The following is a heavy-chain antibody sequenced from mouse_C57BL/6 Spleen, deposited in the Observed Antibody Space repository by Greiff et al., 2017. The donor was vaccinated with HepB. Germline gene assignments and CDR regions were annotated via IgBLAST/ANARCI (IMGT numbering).Heavy chain of an antibody. CDR1: GFTFTSYW. D-gene: IGHD2-4*01. CDR2: IFPGSGST. V-gene: IGHV1-55*01. J-gene: IGHJ3*01. CDR3: ARGDDCDDGGGFAY. Sequence: QVQLQQPGAELVKPGASVKMSCTASGFTFTSYWITWVQQRPGQGLEWIGDIFPGSGSTNYNEKFKSKATLTVDTSSSTAYMQHSSLTSEDSAVYYGARGDDCDDGGGFAYWGQGTLVTVSA.